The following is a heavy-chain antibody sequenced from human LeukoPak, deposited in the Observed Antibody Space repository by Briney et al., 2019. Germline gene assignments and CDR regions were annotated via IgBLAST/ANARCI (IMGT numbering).Heavy chain of an antibody. D-gene: IGHD2-15*01. J-gene: IGHJ4*02. CDR1: GYTFTGYY. CDR3: ARLDSVVAATPFDY. CDR2: INPNSGGT. Sequence: ASVKVSCKASGYTFTGYYMHWVRQAPGQGLEWMGWINPNSGGTNYAQKFQGRVTMTRDTSISTAYMELSRLGSDDTAVYYCARLDSVVAATPFDYWGQGTLVTVSS. V-gene: IGHV1-2*02.